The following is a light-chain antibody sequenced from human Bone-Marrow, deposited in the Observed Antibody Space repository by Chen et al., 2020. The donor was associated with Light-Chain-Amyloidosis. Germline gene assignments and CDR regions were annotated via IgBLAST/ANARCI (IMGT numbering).Light chain of an antibody. J-gene: IGLJ1*01. CDR3: NSYTTSDTYV. CDR2: DVS. Sequence: QSALTQPASVSGSPGQSITISCTGTSGDVGAYNYVSWYQQHPGKAPKLLIYDVSNRPSGVSTRFSGSKSGNTASLTISGLQAEDEADYYCNSYTTSDTYVFGTGTEVTVL. CDR1: SGDVGAYNY. V-gene: IGLV2-14*03.